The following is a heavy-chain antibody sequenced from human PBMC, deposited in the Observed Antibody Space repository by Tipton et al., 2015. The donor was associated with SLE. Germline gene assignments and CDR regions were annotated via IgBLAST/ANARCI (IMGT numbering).Heavy chain of an antibody. Sequence: TLSLTCTVSGGSISSYYWNWIRQPPGKGLEWIGEINHSGSTNYNPSLKSRVTISVDTSKNQFSLKLSSVTAADTAVYYCARAPGLERSYYYYYYMDVWAKGTTVTVSS. CDR1: GGSISSYY. CDR3: ARAPGLERSYYYYYYMDV. CDR2: INHSGST. J-gene: IGHJ6*03. D-gene: IGHD1-1*01. V-gene: IGHV4-34*01.